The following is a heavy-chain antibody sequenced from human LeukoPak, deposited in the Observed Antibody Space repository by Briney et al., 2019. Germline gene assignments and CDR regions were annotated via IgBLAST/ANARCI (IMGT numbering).Heavy chain of an antibody. Sequence: SVKVSCKASGGTFSSYAISWVRQAPGQGLEWMGGIIPIFGTANYAQKFQGRVTITTDESTSTAYMELSSLRSEDTAVYYCARDGQQLGLFDYWGQGTLVTVSS. D-gene: IGHD6-13*01. CDR2: IIPIFGTA. CDR1: GGTFSSYA. CDR3: ARDGQQLGLFDY. J-gene: IGHJ4*02. V-gene: IGHV1-69*05.